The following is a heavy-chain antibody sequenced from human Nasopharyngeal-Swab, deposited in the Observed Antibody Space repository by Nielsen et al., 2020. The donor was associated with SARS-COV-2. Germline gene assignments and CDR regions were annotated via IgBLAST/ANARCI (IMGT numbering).Heavy chain of an antibody. D-gene: IGHD3-22*01. J-gene: IGHJ2*01. V-gene: IGHV4-31*03. CDR1: GGSISSGGYY. Sequence: LSLTCTVSGGSISSGGYYWSWIRQHPGKGLEWIGYIYYSGSTYYNPSLKSRVTISVDTSKNQFSLKLSSVTAADTAVYYCARSPSPHITLIVVVTHWYFDLWGRGTLVTVSS. CDR2: IYYSGST. CDR3: ARSPSPHITLIVVVTHWYFDL.